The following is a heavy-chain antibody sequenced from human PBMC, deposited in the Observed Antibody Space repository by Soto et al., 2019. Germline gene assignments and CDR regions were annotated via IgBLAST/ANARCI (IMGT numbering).Heavy chain of an antibody. Sequence: SDTLSLTCTLSGGSISMYYWSLIPQPPGKGLEWIGYIYFSGSTNYNPSLKSRVTISVDTSKNQFSLKLSSVTAADTAVYYCARDSSSRRLPVGWFDPGGRETLVTVCS. V-gene: IGHV4-59*01. CDR1: GGSISMYY. CDR2: IYFSGST. J-gene: IGHJ5*02. D-gene: IGHD6-13*01. CDR3: ARDSSSRRLPVGWFDP.